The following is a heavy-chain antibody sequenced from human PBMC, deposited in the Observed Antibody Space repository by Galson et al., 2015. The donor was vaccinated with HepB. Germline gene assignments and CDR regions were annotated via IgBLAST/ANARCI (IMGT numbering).Heavy chain of an antibody. CDR3: TTSYCSSTSCLSIAARSYYYYYMDV. D-gene: IGHD2-2*01. Sequence: FLRLSCADSASTYNGPAWSCVGQAPGKGLEWVSTINRDGTSTNYADSVKGRFTIPRDDSKNTLYLQMNSLKTEDTAVYYCTTSYCSSTSCLSIAARSYYYYYMDVWGKGTTVTVSS. V-gene: IGHV3-23*03. CDR2: INRDGTST. J-gene: IGHJ6*03. CDR1: ASTYNGPA.